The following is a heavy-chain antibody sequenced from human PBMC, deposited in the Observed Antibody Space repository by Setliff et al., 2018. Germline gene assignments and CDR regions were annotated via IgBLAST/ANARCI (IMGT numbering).Heavy chain of an antibody. CDR2: INNYNFNT. J-gene: IGHJ4*02. Sequence: SCKSSGFTFADYGITWVRQVPGQGLEWMGWINNYNFNTQYAQKFQGRVTVTTDTSTTTAYMELRSLSADDTAVYYCARINFYVSSGYYYAPELWGQGTTVTVSS. CDR3: ARINFYVSSGYYYAPEL. V-gene: IGHV1-18*01. CDR1: GFTFADYG. D-gene: IGHD3-22*01.